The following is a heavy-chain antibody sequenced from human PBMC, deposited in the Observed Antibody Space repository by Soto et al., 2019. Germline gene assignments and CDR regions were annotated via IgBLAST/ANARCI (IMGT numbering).Heavy chain of an antibody. CDR2: IYYTGST. V-gene: IGHV4-59*08. D-gene: IGHD3-3*01. Sequence: SETLSLTCTVSGGSISNYYWGWFRQPPGKGLEWVGYIYYTGSTTYSPSLKSRVTISLDTSKNQFSLKLTSVTAADTAVYYCARQDDFWSGSNWFDPWGQGTLVTVS. J-gene: IGHJ5*02. CDR3: ARQDDFWSGSNWFDP. CDR1: GGSISNYY.